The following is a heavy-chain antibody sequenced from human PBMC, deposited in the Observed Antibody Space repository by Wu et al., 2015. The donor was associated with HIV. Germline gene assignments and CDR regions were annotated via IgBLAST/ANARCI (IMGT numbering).Heavy chain of an antibody. V-gene: IGHV1-24*01. CDR3: ATNSRQDFDRKIDY. D-gene: IGHD3-9*01. J-gene: IGHJ4*02. Sequence: QVQLVQSGAEVKKPGASVKVSCKVSGYTLTELSMHWVRQAPGKGLEWMGGFDPEDGETIYAQKFQGRVTMTEDTSTDTAYMELSSLRSEDTAVYYCATNSRQDFDRKIDYWGPGERWSPSPQ. CDR2: FDPEDGET. CDR1: GYTLTELS.